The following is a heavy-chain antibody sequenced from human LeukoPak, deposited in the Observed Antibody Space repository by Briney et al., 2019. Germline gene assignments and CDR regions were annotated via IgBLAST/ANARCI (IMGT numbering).Heavy chain of an antibody. V-gene: IGHV3-30*18. J-gene: IGHJ4*02. Sequence: GGSLRLSCAASGFTFSSYGMHWVRQAPGKGLEWGAVISYDGSNKYYADSVKGRFTISRDNSKNTLYLQMNSLRAEDTAVYYCAKDRRWREMATPLDYWGQGTLVTVSS. CDR3: AKDRRWREMATPLDY. D-gene: IGHD5-24*01. CDR1: GFTFSSYG. CDR2: ISYDGSNK.